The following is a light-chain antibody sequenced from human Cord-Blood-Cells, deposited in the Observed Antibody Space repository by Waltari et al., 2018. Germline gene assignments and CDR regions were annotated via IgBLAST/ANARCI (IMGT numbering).Light chain of an antibody. J-gene: IGLJ3*02. CDR1: SGSIASTY. Sequence: NFMLTQPHSVSESPGKTVTISCTRSSGSIASTYVPWYQQRPGSSPTTVIYEDNQRPSGVPDRFSGSIDSSSNSASLTISGLKTEDEADYYCQSYDSSNWVFGGGTKLTVL. CDR2: EDN. CDR3: QSYDSSNWV. V-gene: IGLV6-57*01.